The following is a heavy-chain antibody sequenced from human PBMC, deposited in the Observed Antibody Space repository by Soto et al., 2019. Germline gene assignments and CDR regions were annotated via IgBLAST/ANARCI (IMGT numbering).Heavy chain of an antibody. CDR1: GGSISSYY. J-gene: IGHJ3*02. D-gene: IGHD6-13*01. CDR3: ARQVAAPGPADAFDI. CDR2: VSYSGST. V-gene: IGHV4-59*08. Sequence: SETLSLTCTVSGGSISSYYWSWIRQPPGKGLEWIGYVSYSGSTNYTPSLKSRVTISADTSKSQFSLRLSSVTAADTAVYYCARQVAAPGPADAFDIWGQGTMVTVSS.